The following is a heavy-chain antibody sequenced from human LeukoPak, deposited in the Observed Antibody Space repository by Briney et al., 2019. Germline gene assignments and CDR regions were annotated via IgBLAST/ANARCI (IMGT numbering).Heavy chain of an antibody. CDR2: INPSGGST. CDR1: GYTFTSYY. Sequence: ASVKVSCKASGYTFTSYYMHWVRQAPGQGLEWMGIINPSGGSTSYAQKFQGRVTMTRDMSTSTVYMELSSLRSEDTAVYYCARDRRRRCSSTSCYSPYYYYMDVWGKGTTVTVSS. J-gene: IGHJ6*03. V-gene: IGHV1-46*01. CDR3: ARDRRRRCSSTSCYSPYYYYMDV. D-gene: IGHD2-2*02.